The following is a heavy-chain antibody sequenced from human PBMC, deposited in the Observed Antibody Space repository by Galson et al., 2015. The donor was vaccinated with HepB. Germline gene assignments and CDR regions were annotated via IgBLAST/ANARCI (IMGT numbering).Heavy chain of an antibody. CDR2: IWYDGSYK. CDR3: ARVEVSYGSAFDY. D-gene: IGHD3-10*01. V-gene: IGHV3-33*01. J-gene: IGHJ4*02. Sequence: SLRLSCAASGFTFSNYGMHWVRQAPGKGLEWVAVIWYDGSYKFYADSVKGRFTISRDNSKNTLYLQMNSLRAEDTAIYYCARVEVSYGSAFDYWGQGTLVTVSS. CDR1: GFTFSNYG.